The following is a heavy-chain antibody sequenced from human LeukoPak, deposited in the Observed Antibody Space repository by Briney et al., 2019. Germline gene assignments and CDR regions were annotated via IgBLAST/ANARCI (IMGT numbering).Heavy chain of an antibody. V-gene: IGHV3-33*01. CDR3: ARDEMYGSGSYAYFDY. CDR2: IWYDGSNK. Sequence: PGRSLRLSCAASGFTFSSYGMHWVRQAPGKGLEWVAVIWYDGSNKYYADSVKGRFTISRDNSKNTLYLQMNSLRAEDTAVYFCARDEMYGSGSYAYFDYWGQGTLVTVSS. D-gene: IGHD3-10*01. CDR1: GFTFSSYG. J-gene: IGHJ4*02.